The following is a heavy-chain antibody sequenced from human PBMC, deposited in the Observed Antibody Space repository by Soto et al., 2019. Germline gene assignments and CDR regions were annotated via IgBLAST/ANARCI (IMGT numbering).Heavy chain of an antibody. D-gene: IGHD6-13*01. CDR2: ISGSGGST. CDR3: AKEVIAAAGTEAFDI. Sequence: EVQLLESGGGLVQPGGSLSLSCAASGFTFSSYAMSWVRQAPGKGLEWVSAISGSGGSTYYADSVKGRFTISRDNSKNTLYLQMNRLRSEDTAIYYCAKEVIAAAGTEAFDIWGQGTMVTVSS. V-gene: IGHV3-23*01. J-gene: IGHJ3*02. CDR1: GFTFSSYA.